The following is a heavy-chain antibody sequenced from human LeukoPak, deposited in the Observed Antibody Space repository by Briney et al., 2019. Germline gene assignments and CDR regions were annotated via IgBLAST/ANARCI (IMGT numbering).Heavy chain of an antibody. CDR3: ARTTGAIAARRGFDY. Sequence: GGSLRLSCAASGFIVSSNYMSWVRQAPGKGLEWVSVIYSGGSTYYADSVKGRFTISRDNSKNTLYLQMNSLRAEDTAVYYCARTTGAIAARRGFDYWGQGTLVTVSS. CDR1: GFIVSSNY. CDR2: IYSGGST. V-gene: IGHV3-66*01. D-gene: IGHD6-6*01. J-gene: IGHJ4*02.